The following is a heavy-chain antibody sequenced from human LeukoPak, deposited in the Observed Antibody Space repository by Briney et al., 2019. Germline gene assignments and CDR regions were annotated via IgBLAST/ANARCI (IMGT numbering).Heavy chain of an antibody. CDR1: GASISSSSYY. V-gene: IGHV4-39*02. CDR2: IYYSGST. D-gene: IGHD2-15*01. J-gene: IGHJ4*02. Sequence: SETLSLTCTVYGASISSSSYYCAWIRQPPGMGLEWIGSIYYSGSTYYNPSLKSRVTISFDTSKNHFSLKLSSVTAADTALYYCARLTYCSGGNCQSPYFDYWGQGTLVTVSS. CDR3: ARLTYCSGGNCQSPYFDY.